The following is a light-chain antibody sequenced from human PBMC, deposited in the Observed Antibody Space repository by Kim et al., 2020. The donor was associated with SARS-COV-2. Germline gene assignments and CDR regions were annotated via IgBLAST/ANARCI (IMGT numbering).Light chain of an antibody. V-gene: IGLV3-9*01. Sequence: GLGQTAGIPGGGTNLVTISGNWYRTNPGQAPVLVIYRDSNRPSGIPGRFSGSNSGNTATLTISRAQGGDEDDYYCQVWDSGTVFGGGTRLTVL. CDR1: NLVTIS. CDR2: RDS. J-gene: IGLJ2*01. CDR3: QVWDSGTV.